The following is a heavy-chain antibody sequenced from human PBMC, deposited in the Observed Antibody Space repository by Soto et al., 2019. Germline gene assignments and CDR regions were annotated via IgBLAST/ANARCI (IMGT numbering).Heavy chain of an antibody. CDR3: ARVGGFGELSPRTNYYYGMDV. V-gene: IGHV3-30*04. Sequence: QVQLVESGGGVVQPGKSLRLSCVYSGFTLSPYSLHWVRQPPGKGLEWVAVISRDGGSEYYADSVRGRFTISRDHSKSTLYLEMNSLRTEDTAVYFCARVGGFGELSPRTNYYYGMDVWGRGTTVTVSS. D-gene: IGHD3-10*01. CDR1: GFTLSPYS. J-gene: IGHJ6*02. CDR2: ISRDGGSE.